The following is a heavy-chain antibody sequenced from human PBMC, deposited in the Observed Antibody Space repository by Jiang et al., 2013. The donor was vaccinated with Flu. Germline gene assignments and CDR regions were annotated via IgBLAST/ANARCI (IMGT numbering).Heavy chain of an antibody. Sequence: GAEVKKPGASVKVSCKASGYTFTSYGISWVRQAPGQGLEWMGWISAYNGNTNYAQKLQGRVTMTTDTSTSTAYMELRSLRSDDTAVYYCARRATVGVYVEDYYYGMDVWGQGTTVTVSS. D-gene: IGHD1-26*01. CDR3: ARRATVGVYVEDYYYGMDV. CDR2: ISAYNGNT. V-gene: IGHV1-18*01. J-gene: IGHJ6*02. CDR1: GYTFTSYG.